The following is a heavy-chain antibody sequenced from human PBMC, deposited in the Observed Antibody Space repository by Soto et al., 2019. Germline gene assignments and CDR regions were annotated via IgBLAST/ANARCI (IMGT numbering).Heavy chain of an antibody. J-gene: IGHJ6*02. CDR2: IIAYNGNT. CDR3: ARDLGWGMDV. Sequence: SXKVSCTASGYTXTSYGIRWVRQAPGQGLEWMGWIIAYNGNTNYAQKLQGRVTMTTDTSTSTAYMELRSLRCDDTAVYYCARDLGWGMDVWGQGTTGTVSS. CDR1: GYTXTSYG. V-gene: IGHV1-18*01. D-gene: IGHD2-15*01.